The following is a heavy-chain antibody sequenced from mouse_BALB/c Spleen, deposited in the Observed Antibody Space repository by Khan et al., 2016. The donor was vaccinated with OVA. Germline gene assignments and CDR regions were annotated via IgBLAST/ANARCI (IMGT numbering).Heavy chain of an antibody. Sequence: QIQLVQSGPELKKPGETVKISCKASGYTFTNYGMNWVKQAPGKGLKWMGWINTSTGEPTYTDDFKGRFAFSLETSASTASLQINNLKTEDMATFFCARGASNWYFDVWGAGTTVTVAA. CDR1: GYTFTNYG. J-gene: IGHJ1*01. CDR2: INTSTGEP. V-gene: IGHV9-1*02. CDR3: ARGASNWYFDV.